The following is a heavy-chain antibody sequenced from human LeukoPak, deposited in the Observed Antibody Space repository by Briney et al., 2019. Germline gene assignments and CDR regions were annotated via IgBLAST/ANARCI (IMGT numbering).Heavy chain of an antibody. Sequence: PETLSLTCAVSVGSLSSTTYCWAWVRLPPGEGLEWIESIYYSESTYYNPPLKSRVAISADTSKNQFSLKLTAETAADTAVYYCASHGRHGDYDYWGQGTLVTVSS. CDR3: ASHGRHGDYDY. CDR1: VGSLSSTTYC. D-gene: IGHD4-17*01. CDR2: IYYSEST. V-gene: IGHV4-39*01. J-gene: IGHJ4*02.